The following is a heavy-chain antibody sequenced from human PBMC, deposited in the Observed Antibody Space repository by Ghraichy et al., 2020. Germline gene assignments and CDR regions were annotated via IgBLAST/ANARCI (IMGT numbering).Heavy chain of an antibody. CDR3: ASQTTYYYDSSVWAFDI. V-gene: IGHV3-74*01. CDR1: GFTFSSYW. Sequence: LSLTCAASGFTFSSYWMHWVRQAPGKGLVWVSRINSDGSSTSYADSVKGRFTISRDNAKNTLYLQMNSLRAEDTAVYYCASQTTYYYDSSVWAFDIWGQGTMVTVSS. CDR2: INSDGSST. J-gene: IGHJ3*02. D-gene: IGHD3-22*01.